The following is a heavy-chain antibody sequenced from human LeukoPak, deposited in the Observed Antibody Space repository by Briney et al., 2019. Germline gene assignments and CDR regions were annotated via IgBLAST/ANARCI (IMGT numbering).Heavy chain of an antibody. D-gene: IGHD6-13*01. J-gene: IGHJ3*02. V-gene: IGHV4-59*08. CDR1: GGSXXSYY. Sequence: SLXXXXSGGSXXSYYWSWIRQPPGKGLEWIGYIYYSGSTNYNPSLKSRVTISVDTSKNQFSLKLSSVTAADTAVYYCARHRPYSSSWPDAFDIWGQGTMVTVSS. CDR3: ARHRPYSSSWPDAFDI. CDR2: IYYSGST.